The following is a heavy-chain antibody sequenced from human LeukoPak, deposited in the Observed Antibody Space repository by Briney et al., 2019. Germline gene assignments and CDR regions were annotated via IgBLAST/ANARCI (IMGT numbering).Heavy chain of an antibody. CDR2: ISSSSSTI. CDR3: ARRVARGYFDFFDY. CDR1: GFTFSSYS. J-gene: IGHJ4*02. V-gene: IGHV3-48*02. Sequence: PGGSLRLSCAASGFTFSSYSMNWVRQAPGKGLEWVSYISSSSSTIYYADSVKGRFTISRDNAKNSLYLQMNSLRDEDTAVYYCARRVARGYFDFFDYWGQGTLVTVSS. D-gene: IGHD3-9*01.